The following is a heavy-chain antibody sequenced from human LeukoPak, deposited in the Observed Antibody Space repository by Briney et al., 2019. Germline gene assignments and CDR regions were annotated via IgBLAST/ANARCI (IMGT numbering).Heavy chain of an antibody. CDR3: ANRGYYCDSEALDY. Sequence: GGSLRLSCAASGFTFISYAMSCVRPALGEGLECVSAISGSGGSTHYADSPRGRVTISTDTCQNTRSLQISSLRDEDTALCYSANRGYYCDSEALDYGGQGTLVTVSS. J-gene: IGHJ4*02. CDR1: GFTFISYA. CDR2: ISGSGGST. V-gene: IGHV3-23*01. D-gene: IGHD5-18*01.